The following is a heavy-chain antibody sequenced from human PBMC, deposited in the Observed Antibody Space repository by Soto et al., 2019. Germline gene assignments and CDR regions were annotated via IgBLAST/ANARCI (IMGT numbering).Heavy chain of an antibody. CDR1: GGSISSHY. V-gene: IGHV4-59*11. D-gene: IGHD3-3*01. CDR3: ARGRFFEWKQYDY. J-gene: IGHJ4*02. CDR2: IYYSGST. Sequence: SETLSLTCTVSGGSISSHYWSWIRQPPGKGLEWIGYIYYSGSTNYNPSLKSRVTISVDTPKNQLSLKLSSVTAADTPVYYCARGRFFEWKQYDYWGQGSLVTVSS.